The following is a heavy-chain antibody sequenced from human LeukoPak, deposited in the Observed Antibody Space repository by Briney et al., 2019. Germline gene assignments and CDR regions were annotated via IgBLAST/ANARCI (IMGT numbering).Heavy chain of an antibody. CDR2: ITGRGGNT. CDR1: GFTFNSYA. J-gene: IGHJ4*02. CDR3: AKRGYYYESGGYYYFDY. D-gene: IGHD3-22*01. Sequence: GGSLTLSCAASGFTFNSYAMNWVRRAPGEGLEWVSTITGRGGNTHYADSVKGRFSISRDNSKNTLYLQMNSLRAEDTAAYYCAKRGYYYESGGYYYFDYWGQGTLVTVSS. V-gene: IGHV3-23*01.